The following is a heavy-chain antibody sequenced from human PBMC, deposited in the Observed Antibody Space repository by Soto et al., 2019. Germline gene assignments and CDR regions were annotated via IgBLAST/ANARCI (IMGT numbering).Heavy chain of an antibody. CDR2: IYYSGST. CDR1: GGSISSGDYY. V-gene: IGHV4-30-4*01. Sequence: SETLSLTCTVSGGSISSGDYYWSWIRQPPGKGLEWIGYIYYSGSTYYNPSLKSRVTISVDTSKNQFSLKLSSVTAADTAVYYCAREGYCSSTSCYDEDYYYGMDVWGQGTTVTVSS. D-gene: IGHD2-2*01. CDR3: AREGYCSSTSCYDEDYYYGMDV. J-gene: IGHJ6*02.